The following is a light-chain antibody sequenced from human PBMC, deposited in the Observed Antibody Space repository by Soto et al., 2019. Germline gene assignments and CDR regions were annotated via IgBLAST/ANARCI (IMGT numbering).Light chain of an antibody. CDR1: SSDVGGSDY. Sequence: QSALTQPPSASGSPGQSVTISCTGTSSDVGGSDYVSWYQQHPGKAPKLMIYDVSKRPSGVPDRFSGSKSGNMASLTVSGLQADVEADYYCISHVGHSNVFGTGTKLTVL. CDR2: DVS. CDR3: ISHVGHSNV. J-gene: IGLJ1*01. V-gene: IGLV2-8*01.